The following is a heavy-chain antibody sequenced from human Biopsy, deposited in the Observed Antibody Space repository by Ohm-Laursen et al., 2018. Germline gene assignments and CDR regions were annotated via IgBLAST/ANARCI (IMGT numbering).Heavy chain of an antibody. CDR2: INPTGGTT. J-gene: IGHJ6*02. CDR1: GYSFTKYY. D-gene: IGHD3-9*01. V-gene: IGHV1-46*01. CDR3: ARDETGSSVFGPYYYGMDV. Sequence: ALVKVSCKVSGYSFTKYYINWVRQAPGQGLEWMGIINPTGGTTSYAEKFQGRVTLTRDTSTGTVYLELNSLIYEDTALYYCARDETGSSVFGPYYYGMDVWGQGTTVTVSS.